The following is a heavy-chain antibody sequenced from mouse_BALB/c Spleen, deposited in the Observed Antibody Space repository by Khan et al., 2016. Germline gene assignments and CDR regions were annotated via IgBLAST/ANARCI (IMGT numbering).Heavy chain of an antibody. V-gene: IGHV9-3*02. CDR1: GYIFTNYG. D-gene: IGHD3-2*02. CDR2: INTNTGEP. J-gene: IGHJ2*01. Sequence: QLQLVQSGPELKKPGETVKISCKASGYIFTNYGMNWVKQAPGKGLKWMGWINTNTGEPTYAEEFKGRFVFSLETSATTAYLQINNLKKEDTATFFCARSGGQIRLPDYWGQGSTLTVSS. CDR3: ARSGGQIRLPDY.